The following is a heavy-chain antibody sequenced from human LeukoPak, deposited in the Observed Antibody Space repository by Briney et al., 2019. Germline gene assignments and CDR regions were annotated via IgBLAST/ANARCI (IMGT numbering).Heavy chain of an antibody. CDR1: GYTFTDDY. D-gene: IGHD6-6*01. CDR2: INPDSGFT. V-gene: IGHV1-2*02. J-gene: IGHJ4*02. Sequence: ASVRVSCKASGYTFTDDYMHWVRQAPGQGLEWMGGINPDSGFTNYAPKFQGRVIMTRDTSISTAYMEVRRLRYDDTAMYYCAPTSEAYASNWSVWGQGTLVTVSP. CDR3: APTSEAYASNWSV.